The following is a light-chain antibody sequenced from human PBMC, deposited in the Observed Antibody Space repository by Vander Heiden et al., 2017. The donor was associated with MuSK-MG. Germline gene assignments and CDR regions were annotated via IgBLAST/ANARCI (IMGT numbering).Light chain of an antibody. V-gene: IGLV2-11*01. Sequence: QSALTQQRSVSGSPGQSVTISCTGTGSDVGGYNLVSWYQQHPDKAPMRIRCSVSKRPSGVPDRVSASKSENTDFLTTSGLQAEDDAEDYCYQSVSSDTVVFGGGTKLTVL. J-gene: IGLJ3*02. CDR2: SVS. CDR3: YQSVSSDTVV. CDR1: GSDVGGYNL.